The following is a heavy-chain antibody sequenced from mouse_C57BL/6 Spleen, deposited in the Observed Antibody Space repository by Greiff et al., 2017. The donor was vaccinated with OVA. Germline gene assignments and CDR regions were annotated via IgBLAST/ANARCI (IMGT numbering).Heavy chain of an antibody. J-gene: IGHJ3*01. CDR3: ARLDSSGYGFAY. CDR2: IYPSDSET. D-gene: IGHD3-2*02. Sequence: QVQLQQPGAELVRPGSSVKLSCKASGYTFTSYWMDWVKQRPGQGLEWIGNIYPSDSETHYNQKFKDKATLTVDKSSSTAYMQLSSLTSEDSAVYYCARLDSSGYGFAYWGQGTLVTVSA. V-gene: IGHV1-61*01. CDR1: GYTFTSYW.